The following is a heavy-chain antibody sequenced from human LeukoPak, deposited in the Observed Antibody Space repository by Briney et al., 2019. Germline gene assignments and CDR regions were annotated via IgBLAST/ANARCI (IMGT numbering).Heavy chain of an antibody. J-gene: IGHJ4*02. CDR2: IGGHHTNP. V-gene: IGHV1-18*01. D-gene: IGHD2-2*01. Sequence: ASVTVSFKSAGYSVSNCGFNWVWQPPCPGLEWMGSIGGHHTNPNYGQNFQRTLTVTPDSSTSTAYLELRNLTSHDTAVYYCARDGTSTEAYWGQGTLVTVSS. CDR3: ARDGTSTEAY. CDR1: GYSVSNCG.